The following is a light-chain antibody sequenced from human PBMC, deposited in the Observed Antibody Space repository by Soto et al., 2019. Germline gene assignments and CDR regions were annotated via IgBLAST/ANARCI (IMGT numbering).Light chain of an antibody. CDR2: SNH. CDR1: SSNIGSKT. J-gene: IGLJ2*01. CDR3: AAWDDSLNGLV. V-gene: IGLV1-44*01. Sequence: QSVLTQPPSASGTPGQRVIISCSGSSSNIGSKTVNWYQQLPGTGPKLLIYSNHQRPSGVPDRFSGSKSGTSASLAISGLQSEDEADHYCAAWDDSLNGLVFGGGTKLTVL.